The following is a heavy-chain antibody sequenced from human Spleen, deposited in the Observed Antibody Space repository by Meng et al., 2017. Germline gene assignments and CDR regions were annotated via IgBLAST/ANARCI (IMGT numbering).Heavy chain of an antibody. CDR2: IYYFGDT. Sequence: QLQLQESGPGLVKPSETLSLTCIVSGGSISDRSYYWGWIRQPPGKGLEWIGSIYYFGDTFYSPSLRSRVTISVDTSKNQFSLKLSSVTAADTAVFYCARHKGNSYGYLYFDYWGQGILVTVSS. J-gene: IGHJ4*02. CDR1: GGSISDRSYY. D-gene: IGHD5-18*01. CDR3: ARHKGNSYGYLYFDY. V-gene: IGHV4-39*01.